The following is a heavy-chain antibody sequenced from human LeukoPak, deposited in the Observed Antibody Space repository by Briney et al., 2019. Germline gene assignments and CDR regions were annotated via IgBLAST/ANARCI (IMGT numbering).Heavy chain of an antibody. Sequence: GGSLRLSCAASGFTFSTYWMTWLRQAPGKELEWVANIKQDGSETYHVDSVKGRFTISRDNAKNSLYLQMNSLRAEDTAVYYCARHTGTYFNYWGQGTLVTVSS. CDR3: ARHTGTYFNY. D-gene: IGHD1-26*01. CDR1: GFTFSTYW. V-gene: IGHV3-7*01. J-gene: IGHJ4*02. CDR2: IKQDGSET.